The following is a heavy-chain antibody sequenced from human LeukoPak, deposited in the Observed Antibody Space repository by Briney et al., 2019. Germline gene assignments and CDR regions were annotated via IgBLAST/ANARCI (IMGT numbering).Heavy chain of an antibody. CDR2: ISVRGDDT. Sequence: GGSLRLSCAASGFTFNSYAMTWVRQAPGKGLEWVSSISVRGDDTYSADSVKGRFTISRDNSKNTLYLQMNSLRAEDTAVYYGAKGQSRDDFWSGYLPHFDYWGQGTLVTVFS. J-gene: IGHJ4*02. V-gene: IGHV3-23*01. CDR1: GFTFNSYA. CDR3: AKGQSRDDFWSGYLPHFDY. D-gene: IGHD3-3*01.